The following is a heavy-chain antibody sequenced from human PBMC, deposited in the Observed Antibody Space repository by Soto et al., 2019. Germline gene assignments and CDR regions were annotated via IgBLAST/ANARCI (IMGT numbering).Heavy chain of an antibody. J-gene: IGHJ4*02. CDR2: VYTSGHT. D-gene: IGHD3-16*01. CDR1: GVSITDYY. V-gene: IGHV4-4*07. Sequence: QVQLQQSGPGLVKPSETLSLTCTVSGVSITDYYYTWIRQSAGKGLEWIGRVYTSGHTNFNPSLRSRVTMSVDRSKKQISLNLTSVTAADTAVYNCATIRGRGFFDNWGQGTLVTVSS. CDR3: ATIRGRGFFDN.